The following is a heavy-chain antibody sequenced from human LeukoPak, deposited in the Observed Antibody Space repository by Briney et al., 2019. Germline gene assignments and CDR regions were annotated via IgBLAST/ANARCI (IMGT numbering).Heavy chain of an antibody. V-gene: IGHV4-59*01. J-gene: IGHJ4*02. CDR3: ARGASSSWYSNLYYFDY. CDR1: GGSISSYY. Sequence: SETLSLTCTVSGGSISSYYWSWIRQPPGKGLEWVGDIYYSGSTNYNPSLKSRVTISVDTSKNQFSLKLSSVTAADTAVYYCARGASSSWYSNLYYFDYWGQGTLVTVSS. D-gene: IGHD6-13*01. CDR2: IYYSGST.